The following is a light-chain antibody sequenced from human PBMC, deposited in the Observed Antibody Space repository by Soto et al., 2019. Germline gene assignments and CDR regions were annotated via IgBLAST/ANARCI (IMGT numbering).Light chain of an antibody. CDR2: GAS. Sequence: EIVLTQSPATLSLSPGERATLSCRASQSVSSSYLAWYQQKPGQAPRLLISGASSRATGIPDRFSGSGSGTDFTLTISRLEPEDFALYYCQHYVERSPITFCQGTRLEIK. J-gene: IGKJ5*01. CDR1: QSVSSSY. CDR3: QHYVERSPIT. V-gene: IGKV3-20*01.